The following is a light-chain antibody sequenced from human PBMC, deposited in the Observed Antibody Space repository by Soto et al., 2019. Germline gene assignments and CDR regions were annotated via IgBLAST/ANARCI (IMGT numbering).Light chain of an antibody. J-gene: IGLJ2*01. Sequence: QLVLTQSPSASVSLGASVTVTCTLTGEHSSYAIAWHQQQPEKGPRFLMNLNSDGSHRKGDGIPDRFSGSSSGTERYLTISSLQSEDEADYYCQTWGTGIVVFGGGTKLTVL. V-gene: IGLV4-69*01. CDR3: QTWGTGIVV. CDR1: GEHSSYA. CDR2: LNSDGSH.